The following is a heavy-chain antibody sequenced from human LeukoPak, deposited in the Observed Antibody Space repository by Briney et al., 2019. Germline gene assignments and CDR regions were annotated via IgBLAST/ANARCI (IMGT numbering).Heavy chain of an antibody. D-gene: IGHD3-9*01. V-gene: IGHV4-34*01. CDR2: INHSGST. CDR1: GGSFSGYY. J-gene: IGHJ4*02. Sequence: PSETLPLTCAVYGGSFSGYYWSWIRQPPGKGLEWIGEINHSGSTNYNPSLKSRVTISVDTSKNQFSLKLSSVTAADTAVYYCARLNYDILTGYYPDYWGQGTLVTVSS. CDR3: ARLNYDILTGYYPDY.